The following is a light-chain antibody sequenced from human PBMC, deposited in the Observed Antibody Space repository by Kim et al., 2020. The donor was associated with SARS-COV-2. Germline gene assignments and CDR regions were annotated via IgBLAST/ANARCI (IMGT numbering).Light chain of an antibody. CDR3: MQATQWPYT. V-gene: IGKV2-30*02. CDR1: QSLVHRNGDTY. CDR2: RVS. J-gene: IGKJ2*01. Sequence: QPASISCRSSQSLVHRNGDTYLNWLQQRPGQSPRRLIYRVSSRDSGVPDRFSASGSGNDFTLKISRVEAEDVGVYYCMQATQWPYTFGQGTNLEI.